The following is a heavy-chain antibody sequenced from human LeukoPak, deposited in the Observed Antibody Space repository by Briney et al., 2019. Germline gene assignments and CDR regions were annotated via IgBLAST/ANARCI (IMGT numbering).Heavy chain of an antibody. CDR2: ISWNSGSI. V-gene: IGHV3-9*01. D-gene: IGHD4-17*01. CDR3: AKDSYGDYGGPYWYFDL. CDR1: GFTFDDYA. Sequence: GRSLRLSCAASGFTFDDYAMHWVRQAPGKGLEWVSGISWNSGSIGYADSVKGRFTISRDNAKNSLYLQMNSLRAEDTGLYYCAKDSYGDYGGPYWYFDLWGRGTLVTVSS. J-gene: IGHJ2*01.